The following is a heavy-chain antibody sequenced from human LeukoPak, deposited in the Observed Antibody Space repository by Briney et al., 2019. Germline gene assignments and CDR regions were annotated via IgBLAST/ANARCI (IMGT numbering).Heavy chain of an antibody. V-gene: IGHV3-64*01. CDR2: ITRDGGTT. CDR3: ARDVGSASSSRGLGY. J-gene: IGHJ4*02. Sequence: GGFLRLSCAASGFTFSYYAMYWVRQAPGKGLEFVSAITRDGGTTYYSNSVKDRFIISRDNSKNTVYLQMGSLRGEDVAVYYCARDVGSASSSRGLGYWGQGTLVTVSS. CDR1: GFTFSYYA. D-gene: IGHD6-6*01.